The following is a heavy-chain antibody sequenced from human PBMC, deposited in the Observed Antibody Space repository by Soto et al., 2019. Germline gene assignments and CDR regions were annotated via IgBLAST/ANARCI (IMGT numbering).Heavy chain of an antibody. Sequence: EMQLVESGGGLVQPGMSLRLSCAASGFTFDDYAMYWVRPVTGKCLEWVSGISWNSGRIGYVGSVKGRFTISRDNAKNSLYLQMNSLRPEDTSLYYCTTARLWGGEGYNSYYYNAMDVWGQGTTVTVSS. CDR1: GFTFDDYA. V-gene: IGHV3-9*01. D-gene: IGHD3-16*01. CDR3: TTARLWGGEGYNSYYYNAMDV. J-gene: IGHJ6*02. CDR2: ISWNSGRI.